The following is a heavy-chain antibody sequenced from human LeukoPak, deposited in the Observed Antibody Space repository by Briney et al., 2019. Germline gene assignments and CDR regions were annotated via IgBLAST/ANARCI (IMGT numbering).Heavy chain of an antibody. Sequence: GASVKVTCKASGHTFTSYAISWVRQAPGQGLEWMGRIIPILGIANYAQKFQGRVTITADKSTSTAYMELSSLRSEDTAVYYCARARYSSSQDDYWGQGTLVTVSS. V-gene: IGHV1-69*04. D-gene: IGHD6-13*01. CDR2: IIPILGIA. J-gene: IGHJ4*02. CDR3: ARARYSSSQDDY. CDR1: GHTFTSYA.